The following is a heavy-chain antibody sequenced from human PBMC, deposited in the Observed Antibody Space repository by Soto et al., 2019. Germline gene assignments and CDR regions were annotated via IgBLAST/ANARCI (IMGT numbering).Heavy chain of an antibody. D-gene: IGHD5-18*01. CDR1: GYMFTGYY. CDR2: INPNTGDT. J-gene: IGHJ5*02. V-gene: IGHV1-2*04. Sequence: VASVKVSCKASGYMFTGYYMHWVRQAPGQGLEWMGWINPNTGDTNYALKFQGWVTMTRDTSISTAYMELTRLKSDDTALYYCARGGYSYGRNWFDPWGQGTLVTVSS. CDR3: ARGGYSYGRNWFDP.